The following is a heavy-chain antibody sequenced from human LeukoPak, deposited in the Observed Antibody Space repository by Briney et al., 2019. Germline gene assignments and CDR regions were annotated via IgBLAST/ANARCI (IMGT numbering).Heavy chain of an antibody. CDR3: ARDGELDYHYYSSVDV. CDR1: GYTFTSYG. D-gene: IGHD3-10*01. CDR2: ISAYNGNT. Sequence: ASVKVACKASGYTFTSYGISWVRQAPGQGLEWMGWISAYNGNTNYAQKLQGRVTMTTDTSTSTAYMALSSLRSDDAAVYYCARDGELDYHYYSSVDVWGKGTTVTVSS. J-gene: IGHJ6*03. V-gene: IGHV1-18*01.